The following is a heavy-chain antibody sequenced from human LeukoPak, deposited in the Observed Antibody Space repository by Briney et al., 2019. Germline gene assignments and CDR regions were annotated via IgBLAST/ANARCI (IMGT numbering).Heavy chain of an antibody. CDR2: IYTGGST. D-gene: IGHD3-10*01. J-gene: IGHJ3*01. V-gene: IGHV3-66*01. Sequence: GGSLRLSCAASGFTDSSNYMSWVRQAPGKGLEWVSVIYTGGSTYYADSVKGRFTISRDISKNTLYLQMNNLRAEDTAVYYCARVNRYYGSGTYYHDAFDVWGRGTMVTVSS. CDR1: GFTDSSNY. CDR3: ARVNRYYGSGTYYHDAFDV.